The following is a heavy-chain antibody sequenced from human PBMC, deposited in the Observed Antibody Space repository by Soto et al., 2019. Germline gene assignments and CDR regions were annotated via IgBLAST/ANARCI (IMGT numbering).Heavy chain of an antibody. J-gene: IGHJ6*02. V-gene: IGHV4-34*01. Sequence: PSETLCLPGAVYGRPFAGDYWSWVLQPPGKGLELIGEITHSGSTNYNPSLKSRVTISVDTSKNQFSLKLSSVTAADTAVYYCARKGKLGYCSSTSCYWDYYYYYGMDVWGQGTTVTVSS. D-gene: IGHD2-2*01. CDR3: ARKGKLGYCSSTSCYWDYYYYYGMDV. CDR1: GRPFAGDY. CDR2: ITHSGST.